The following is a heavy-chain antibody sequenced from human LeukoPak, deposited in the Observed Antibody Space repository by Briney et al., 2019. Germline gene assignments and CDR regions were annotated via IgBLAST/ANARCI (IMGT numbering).Heavy chain of an antibody. CDR3: AKAFRGDYYYMDV. J-gene: IGHJ6*03. CDR1: GFTFDDYA. D-gene: IGHD3-3*02. CDR2: ISWNSGSI. V-gene: IGHV3-9*03. Sequence: GRSLRLSCAASGFTFDDYAMHWVQQAPGKGLEWVSGISWNSGSIGYADSVKGRFTISRGNAKNSLYLQMNSLRAEDMALYYCAKAFRGDYYYMDVWGKGTTVTVSS.